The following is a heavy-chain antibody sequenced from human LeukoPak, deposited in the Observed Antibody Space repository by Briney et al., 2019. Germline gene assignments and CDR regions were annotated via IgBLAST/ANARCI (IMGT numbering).Heavy chain of an antibody. V-gene: IGHV1-69*02. CDR3: ASTHEKLTIFGVVISDY. Sequence: SVKVSCKASGGTFSSYSISWVRQAPGQGLEWMGRIIPILGIANYAQKFQGRVTITADKSTSTAYMELSSLRSEDTAVYYCASTHEKLTIFGVVISDYWGQGTLVTVSS. CDR2: IIPILGIA. J-gene: IGHJ4*02. D-gene: IGHD3-3*01. CDR1: GGTFSSYS.